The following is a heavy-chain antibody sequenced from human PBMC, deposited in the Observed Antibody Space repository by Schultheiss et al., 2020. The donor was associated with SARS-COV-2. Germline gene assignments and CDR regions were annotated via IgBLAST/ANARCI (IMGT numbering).Heavy chain of an antibody. V-gene: IGHV1-46*01. Sequence: ASVKVSCKASGYTFTSYGISWVRQAPGQGLEWMGIINPNGGGTTYAQKFQGRVTLTRDTSTSTAYMELRSLRSDDTAVYYCARDGQIQLWSDYWGQGTLVTVSS. D-gene: IGHD5-18*01. CDR2: INPNGGGT. CDR3: ARDGQIQLWSDY. J-gene: IGHJ4*02. CDR1: GYTFTSYG.